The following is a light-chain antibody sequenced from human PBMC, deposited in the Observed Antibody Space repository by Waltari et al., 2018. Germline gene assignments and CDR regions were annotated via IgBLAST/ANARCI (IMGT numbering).Light chain of an antibody. CDR1: PSLLHSNGNNY. J-gene: IGKJ2*01. V-gene: IGKV2-28*01. CDR3: MQVLQTPFF. CDR2: LVS. Sequence: DLVMTQYTLSLPVTPGEPASLSCKSSPSLLHSNGNNYLYWYLKKPGQSTQLLIYLVSNRAPGVPDRFSGSGSGTDFTLKISRVEAEDVGVYYCMQVLQTPFFFGQGTKLEIK.